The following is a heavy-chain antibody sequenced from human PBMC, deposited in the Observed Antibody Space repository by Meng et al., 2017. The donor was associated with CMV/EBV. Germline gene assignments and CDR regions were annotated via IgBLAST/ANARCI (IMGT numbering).Heavy chain of an antibody. J-gene: IGHJ3*02. D-gene: IGHD3-22*01. Sequence: SVQVSCKASGGTFISYAISWVRQAPGQGLEWMGGIIPIFGTANYAQKFQGRVTINTDESTSTAYMELSSLRSEDTDVYYCAGTYYYDSSGYCYAAFDIWGRGTMVTVSS. CDR1: GGTFISYA. V-gene: IGHV1-69*05. CDR3: AGTYYYDSSGYCYAAFDI. CDR2: IIPIFGTA.